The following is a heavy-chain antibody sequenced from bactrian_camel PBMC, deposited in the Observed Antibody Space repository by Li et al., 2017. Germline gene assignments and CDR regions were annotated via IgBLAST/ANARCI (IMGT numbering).Heavy chain of an antibody. D-gene: IGHD1*01. CDR2: FARAGGSP. CDR1: GHIDSSFC. J-gene: IGHJ4*01. Sequence: HVQLVESGGGSVQAGGSLTLSCTPSGHIDSSFCMGWFRQVPGGRREGVAVFARAGGSPLYGDSVRGRFTASLDAATNTLSLQMNDLKPEDTAMYYCAADLCVGDLGPVAAGLSGLPGEYVYWGQGTQVTVSS. CDR3: AADLCVGDLGPVAAGLSGLPGEYVY. V-gene: IGHV3S1*01.